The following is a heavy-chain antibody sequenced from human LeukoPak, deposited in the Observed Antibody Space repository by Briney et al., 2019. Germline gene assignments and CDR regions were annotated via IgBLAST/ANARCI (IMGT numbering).Heavy chain of an antibody. CDR3: TRSLPFDY. CDR1: GYTFTSYG. V-gene: IGHV1-18*01. J-gene: IGHJ4*02. Sequence: ASVKVSCKASGYTFTSYGISWVRQAPGQGLEWMGWISAYNGNTNYAQKLQGRVTMTTDTSTSTAYVELRRLRSDDADVYTFTRSLPFDYWGQGTLVTVSS. CDR2: ISAYNGNT.